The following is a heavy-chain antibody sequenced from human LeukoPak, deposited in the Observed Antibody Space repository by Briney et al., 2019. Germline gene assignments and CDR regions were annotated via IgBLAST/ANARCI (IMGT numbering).Heavy chain of an antibody. D-gene: IGHD5-18*01. Sequence: GGSLRLSCAASGFTFSSYAMHWVRQAPGKGLEWVAVISYDGYNKYYADSVKGRFTMSRDNSENTVYLQMNSLRAEDTAVYYCARVWDTAMVFDPKGGLDYWGQGTLVTVSS. CDR2: ISYDGYNK. J-gene: IGHJ4*02. V-gene: IGHV3-30*04. CDR1: GFTFSSYA. CDR3: ARVWDTAMVFDPKGGLDY.